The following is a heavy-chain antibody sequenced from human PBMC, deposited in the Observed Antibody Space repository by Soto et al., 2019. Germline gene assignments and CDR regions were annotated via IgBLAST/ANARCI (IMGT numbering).Heavy chain of an antibody. V-gene: IGHV3-30-3*01. Sequence: GGSLRLCSAASGSTSSSYARHWVRQAPRKEQEWAAVISYDGSNKYYADSVKGRFTISRDNSKNTLYLQMNSLRAEDTAVYYCARGEVNDVWSGFCLACEYYYGMDVWGQGTTVTVSS. D-gene: IGHD3-3*01. CDR1: GSTSSSYA. CDR2: ISYDGSNK. CDR3: ARGEVNDVWSGFCLACEYYYGMDV. J-gene: IGHJ6*02.